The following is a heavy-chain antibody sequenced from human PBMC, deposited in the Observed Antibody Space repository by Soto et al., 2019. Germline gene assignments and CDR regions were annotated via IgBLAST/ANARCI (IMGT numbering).Heavy chain of an antibody. V-gene: IGHV3-23*01. D-gene: IGHD2-2*01. CDR2: ISGSGGST. Sequence: HPGGSLRLSCAASGFTFSSYAMSWFRQAPGKGLEWVSAISGSGGSTYYADSVKGRFTISRDNSKNTLYLQMNSLRAEDTAVYYCAKDSATYQRVLSPNPLWGQGTLVTVSS. CDR3: AKDSATYQRVLSPNPL. CDR1: GFTFSSYA. J-gene: IGHJ4*02.